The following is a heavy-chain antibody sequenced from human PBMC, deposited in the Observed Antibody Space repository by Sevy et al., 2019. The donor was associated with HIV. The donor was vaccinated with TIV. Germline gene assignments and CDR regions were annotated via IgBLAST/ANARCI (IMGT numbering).Heavy chain of an antibody. V-gene: IGHV3-7*01. CDR1: GFSLSSFF. J-gene: IGHJ6*02. CDR3: AGDLTAPYYYYGMDV. D-gene: IGHD1-20*01. Sequence: GGSLRLSCAASGFSLSSFFMSWVRQAPGKGLESVANIKQDGSEKYYVDSVKGRFTISRDNARNSVYLQMNSLRAEDTGVYYCAGDLTAPYYYYGMDVWGQGTMVTVSS. CDR2: IKQDGSEK.